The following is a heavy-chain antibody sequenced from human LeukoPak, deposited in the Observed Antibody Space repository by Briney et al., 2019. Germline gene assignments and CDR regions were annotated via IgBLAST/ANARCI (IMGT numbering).Heavy chain of an antibody. CDR3: ASLKNYYDSSGYLVTDAFDI. CDR1: GYTFTTYN. V-gene: IGHV1-18*01. D-gene: IGHD3-22*01. CDR2: ISGYNGNT. J-gene: IGHJ3*02. Sequence: ASVKVSCKASGYTFTTYNINWVRQAPGQGLEWMGWISGYNGNTNYAQKLQGRVTMTTDTSTSTAYMELRSLKSDDTAVYYCASLKNYYDSSGYLVTDAFDIWGQGTMVTVSS.